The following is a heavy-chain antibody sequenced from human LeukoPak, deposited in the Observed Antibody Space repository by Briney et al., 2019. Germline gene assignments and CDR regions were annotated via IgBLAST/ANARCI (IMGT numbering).Heavy chain of an antibody. CDR2: ISYDGSNK. CDR3: AKEEHCGSFTCYAAPDS. V-gene: IGHV3-30*18. D-gene: IGHD2-2*01. CDR1: GFTFSSYG. J-gene: IGHJ4*02. Sequence: GGSLRLSCAASGFTFSSYGMHWVRQAPGKGLEWVAVISYDGSNKYYADSVKGRFTISRDNSKNMLYLQMNSLTTEDTAMYYCAKEEHCGSFTCYAAPDSWGQGTLVTISS.